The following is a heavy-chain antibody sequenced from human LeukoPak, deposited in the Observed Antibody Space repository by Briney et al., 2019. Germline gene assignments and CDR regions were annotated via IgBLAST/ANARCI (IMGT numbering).Heavy chain of an antibody. CDR2: IYYSGST. CDR3: ARSMPSVIAAAHDY. CDR1: GGSISSSSYY. Sequence: PSETLSLTCTVSGGSISSSSYYWGWIRQPPGKGLEWIGTIYYSGSTYYNPSLKSRVTISVDTSKNQFSLKLSSVTAADTAVYYCARSMPSVIAAAHDYWGQGTLVTDSS. D-gene: IGHD6-13*01. V-gene: IGHV4-39*07. J-gene: IGHJ4*02.